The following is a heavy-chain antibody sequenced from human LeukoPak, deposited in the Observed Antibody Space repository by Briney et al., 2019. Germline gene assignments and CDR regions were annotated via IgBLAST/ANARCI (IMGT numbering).Heavy chain of an antibody. CDR3: ARDSSGWSRDY. CDR1: GFTFSSYS. Sequence: GGSLRLSCAASGFTFSSYSMNWVRQAPGKGLEWVSSISSSSSYIYYADSVRGRFTISRDNAKNSLYLQMNSLRAEDTAVYYCARDSSGWSRDYWGQGTLVTVSS. D-gene: IGHD6-19*01. CDR2: ISSSSSYI. V-gene: IGHV3-21*01. J-gene: IGHJ4*02.